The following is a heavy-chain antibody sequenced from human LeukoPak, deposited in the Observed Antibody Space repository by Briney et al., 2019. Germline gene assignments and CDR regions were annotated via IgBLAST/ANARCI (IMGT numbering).Heavy chain of an antibody. V-gene: IGHV4-39*02. CDR3: ARDLYSSH. J-gene: IGHJ4*02. D-gene: IGHD6-19*01. Sequence: PSETLSLTCTVSGGSISSSSYYWCWIRQPPGKGLEWIGTIYYSGTTYYNPSLKSRVTLSADTSKNHFSLKLSSVTAADTAVYYCARDLYSSHWGQGTLVTVSS. CDR1: GGSISSSSYY. CDR2: IYYSGTT.